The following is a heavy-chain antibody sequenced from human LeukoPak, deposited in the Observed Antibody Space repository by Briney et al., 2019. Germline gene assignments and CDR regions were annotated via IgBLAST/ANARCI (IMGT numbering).Heavy chain of an antibody. Sequence: GGSLRLSCAASGFAASGFTFSTFGMHWVRQAPGEGLEWVAFVRYDGTNKYYADSVKGRFTISRDDSRTTLYLQMNRLSADDTAIYYCARGLAMVTSWGQGSLVTVLS. CDR3: ARGLAMVTS. CDR2: VRYDGTNK. D-gene: IGHD5-18*01. CDR1: GFTFSTFG. J-gene: IGHJ4*02. V-gene: IGHV3-30*02.